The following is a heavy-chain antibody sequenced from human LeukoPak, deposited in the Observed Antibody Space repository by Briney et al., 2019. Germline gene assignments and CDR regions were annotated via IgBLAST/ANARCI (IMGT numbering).Heavy chain of an antibody. Sequence: GGSLRLSCAASGFSFSSYEMNWVRQAPGKGLEWVSNISPSGSTKYYADSVKGRFTVPRDNAKNSLYPQMNSLRAGDTGVYYCTKLAVASADSWGQGTLVTVSS. CDR2: ISPSGSTK. D-gene: IGHD6-19*01. CDR3: TKLAVASADS. CDR1: GFSFSSYE. V-gene: IGHV3-48*03. J-gene: IGHJ4*02.